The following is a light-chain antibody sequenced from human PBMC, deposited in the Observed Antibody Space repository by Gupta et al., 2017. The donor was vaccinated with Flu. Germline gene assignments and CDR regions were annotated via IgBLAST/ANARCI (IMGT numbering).Light chain of an antibody. CDR2: QDK. Sequence: SYEVTQPPSVSVSPGQTASITCSGDRLGEKFVCWYQQKPGQSPLLVIYQDKRRPSGIPERFSGSSSGNTHTLTITGAQPMDEADYYCQAWDSHTTVFGPGTKVSVL. CDR3: QAWDSHTTV. CDR1: RLGEKF. V-gene: IGLV3-1*01. J-gene: IGLJ1*01.